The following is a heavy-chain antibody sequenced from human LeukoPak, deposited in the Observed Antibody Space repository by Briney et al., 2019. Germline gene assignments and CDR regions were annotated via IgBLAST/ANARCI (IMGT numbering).Heavy chain of an antibody. Sequence: GGSLRLSFAASRFIFSNYAMHWVRQAPGKGLDWVAVISYHGRDQFYADSVKGRFTISRDSSKDTLYLQMNSLRTEDTAVYYCVRQDCSGGSCYLDYWGQGTLVTVSS. V-gene: IGHV3-30*04. CDR3: VRQDCSGGSCYLDY. D-gene: IGHD2-15*01. J-gene: IGHJ4*02. CDR1: RFIFSNYA. CDR2: ISYHGRDQ.